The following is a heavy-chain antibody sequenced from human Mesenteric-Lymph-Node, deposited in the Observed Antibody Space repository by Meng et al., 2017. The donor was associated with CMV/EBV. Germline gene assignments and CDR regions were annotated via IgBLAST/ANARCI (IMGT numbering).Heavy chain of an antibody. J-gene: IGHJ6*02. V-gene: IGHV4-39*07. Sequence: SETLSLTCTVSGGSISSSSYYWGWIRQPPGKGLEWIGSIYYSGSTYYNPSLKSRVTISVDTSKNQFSLKLSSVTAADTAVYYCAKDDIVLMVYGKYGMDVWGQGTTVTVSS. CDR1: GGSISSSSYY. CDR3: AKDDIVLMVYGKYGMDV. CDR2: IYYSGST. D-gene: IGHD2-8*01.